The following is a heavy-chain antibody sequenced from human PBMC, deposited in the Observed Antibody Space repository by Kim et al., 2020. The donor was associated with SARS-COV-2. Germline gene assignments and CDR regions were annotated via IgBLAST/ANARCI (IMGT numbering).Heavy chain of an antibody. J-gene: IGHJ6*02. Sequence: GGSLRLSCAASGFTFSSYGMHWVRQAPGKGLEWVAVISYDGSNKYYADSVKGRFTISRDNSKNTLYLQMNSLRAEDTAVYYCARDAVDCSSTSCYSGWTYYYYGMDVWGRGTTVTVSS. CDR3: ARDAVDCSSTSCYSGWTYYYYGMDV. V-gene: IGHV3-33*05. D-gene: IGHD2-2*01. CDR2: ISYDGSNK. CDR1: GFTFSSYG.